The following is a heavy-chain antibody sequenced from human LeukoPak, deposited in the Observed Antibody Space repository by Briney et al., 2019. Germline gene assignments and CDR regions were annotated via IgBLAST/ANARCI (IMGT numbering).Heavy chain of an antibody. CDR1: GGSFSGYY. CDR3: ARAVVYGVEMATIRWYYYYYYTDV. Sequence: PSETLSLTCAVYGGSFSGYYWSWIRQPPGKGLEWIGEINHSGSTNYNPSLKSRVTISVDTSKNQFSLKLSSVTAADTAVYYCARAVVYGVEMATIRWYYYYYYTDVWGKGTTVTVSS. J-gene: IGHJ6*03. D-gene: IGHD5-24*01. V-gene: IGHV4-34*01. CDR2: INHSGST.